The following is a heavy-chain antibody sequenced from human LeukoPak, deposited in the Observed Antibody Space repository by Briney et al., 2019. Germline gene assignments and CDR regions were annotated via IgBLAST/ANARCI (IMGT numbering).Heavy chain of an antibody. V-gene: IGHV4-61*03. J-gene: IGHJ2*01. CDR1: GGSVNKGRYY. CDR3: ARGIAAGGYYWYFDL. CDR2: VCYSGDS. D-gene: IGHD6-13*01. Sequence: SETLSPTCAVSGGSVNKGRYYWSWIRQPPGKGLEWIGYVCYSGDSGYNPSLKIRVNISVDTSKDIFSLKMDFVTAADTAMYFCARGIAAGGYYWYFDLWGRGTLVSVSS.